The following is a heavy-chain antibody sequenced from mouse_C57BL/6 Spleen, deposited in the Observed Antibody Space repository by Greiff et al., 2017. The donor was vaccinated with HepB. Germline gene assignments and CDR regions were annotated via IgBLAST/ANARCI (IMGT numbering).Heavy chain of an antibody. CDR1: GFTFTDYY. J-gene: IGHJ2*01. D-gene: IGHD1-1*01. Sequence: EVKLQESGGGLVQPGGSLSLSCAASGFTFTDYYMSWVRQPPGKALEWLGFIRNKANGYTTEYSASVKGRFTISRDNSQSILYLQMNALRAEDSATYYCARSPDGPPTVVFDYWGQGTTLTVSS. CDR3: ARSPDGPPTVVFDY. V-gene: IGHV7-3*01. CDR2: IRNKANGYTT.